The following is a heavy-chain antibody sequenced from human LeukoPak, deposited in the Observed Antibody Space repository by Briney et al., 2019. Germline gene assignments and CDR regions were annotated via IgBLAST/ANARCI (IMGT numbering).Heavy chain of an antibody. CDR1: GDSISSGSFH. CDR3: ARMTTVTTRWYFDL. D-gene: IGHD4-17*01. J-gene: IGHJ2*01. CDR2: IYTTGRT. V-gene: IGHV4-61*02. Sequence: SETLSLTRTVSGDSISSGSFHWSWIRQPAGKGLEWIGRIYTTGRTNYNPSLKSRITMSIDTSKNQFSLKLTSVTATDTAVYYCARMTTVTTRWYFDLWGRGTLITVSS.